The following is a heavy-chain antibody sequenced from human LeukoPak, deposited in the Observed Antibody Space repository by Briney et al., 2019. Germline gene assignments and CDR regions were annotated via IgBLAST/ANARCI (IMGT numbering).Heavy chain of an antibody. CDR2: IKEDGSEI. CDR1: AFTFSNYW. V-gene: IGHV3-7*01. J-gene: IGHJ4*02. D-gene: IGHD3-3*01. CDR3: ARVRFLEWSDY. Sequence: GGSLRLSCAASAFTFSNYWMSWVRQAPGKGLEWVANIKEDGSEINYVDSVKGRFTISRDNTKNTLYLEMNSLRAEDTAVYYCARVRFLEWSDYWGQGTLVTVSS.